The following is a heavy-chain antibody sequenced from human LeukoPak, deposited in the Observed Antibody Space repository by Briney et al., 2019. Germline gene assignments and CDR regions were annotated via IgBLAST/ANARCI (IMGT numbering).Heavy chain of an antibody. D-gene: IGHD6-13*01. Sequence: PSETLSLTCTVSGGSISSSSYYWGWIRQPPGKGLEWIGSIYYSGSTYYNPSLKSRVTMSVDTSKNQFSLKLSSVTAADTAVYYCATHGQGSSWYGNYYYYGMDVWGQGTTVTVSS. CDR2: IYYSGST. J-gene: IGHJ6*02. V-gene: IGHV4-39*01. CDR1: GGSISSSSYY. CDR3: ATHGQGSSWYGNYYYYGMDV.